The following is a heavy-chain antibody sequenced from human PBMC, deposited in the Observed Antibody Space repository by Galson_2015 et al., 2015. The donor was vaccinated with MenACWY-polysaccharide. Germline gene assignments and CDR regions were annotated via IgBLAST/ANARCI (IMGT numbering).Heavy chain of an antibody. CDR3: ARVVEVESSVRFWYGMYV. D-gene: IGHD6-25*01. Sequence: SLRLSCAASGFTFSDYYMTWIRQAPGKGLEWVSYISSSGSRTYYADSVKDRFTISRDNANNSLSLQMDSLRGEDTAVYYSARVVEVESSVRFWYGMYVWGQGTTVTVSS. J-gene: IGHJ6*02. CDR2: ISSSGSRT. CDR1: GFTFSDYY. V-gene: IGHV3-11*01.